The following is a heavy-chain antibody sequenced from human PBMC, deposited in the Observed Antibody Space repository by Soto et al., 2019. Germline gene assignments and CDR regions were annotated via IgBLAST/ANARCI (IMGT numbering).Heavy chain of an antibody. Sequence: GGSLRLSCAASGFTFSSYSMNWVRQAPGEGLEWVSYISSSSSTIYYADSVKGRFTISRDNAKNSLYLQMNGLRDEDTAVYYCAGESRFLEWLSLNWFDPWGQGTLVTVSS. CDR2: ISSSSSTI. V-gene: IGHV3-48*02. CDR1: GFTFSSYS. D-gene: IGHD3-3*01. CDR3: AGESRFLEWLSLNWFDP. J-gene: IGHJ5*02.